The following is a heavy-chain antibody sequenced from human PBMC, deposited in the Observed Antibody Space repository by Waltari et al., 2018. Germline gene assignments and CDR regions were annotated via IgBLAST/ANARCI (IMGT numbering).Heavy chain of an antibody. V-gene: IGHV6-1*01. CDR3: ARGGEQWLVRDWYFDL. CDR1: GDRVSSNSAA. CDR2: TYYRSKWYN. D-gene: IGHD6-19*01. Sequence: QVQLQQSGPGLVKPSQTLPLTCAISGDRVSSNSAAWNWIRQSPSRGLEWLGRTYYRSKWYNDYAVSVKSRITINPDTSKNQFSLQLNSVTPEDTAVYYCARGGEQWLVRDWYFDLWGRGTLVTVSS. J-gene: IGHJ2*01.